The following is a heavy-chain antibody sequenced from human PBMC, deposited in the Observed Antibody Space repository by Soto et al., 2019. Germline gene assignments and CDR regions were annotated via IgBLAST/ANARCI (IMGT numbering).Heavy chain of an antibody. CDR2: ISSSSSTI. CDR3: ARGGYCSSTSCYYPYYFDY. D-gene: IGHD2-2*01. J-gene: IGHJ4*02. Sequence: GGSLRLSCAASGFTFSSYSMNWVRQAPGKGLEWVSYISSSSSTIYYADSVKGRFTISRDNAKNSLYLQMNSLRAEDTAVYYCARGGYCSSTSCYYPYYFDYWGQGTLVTVSS. V-gene: IGHV3-48*01. CDR1: GFTFSSYS.